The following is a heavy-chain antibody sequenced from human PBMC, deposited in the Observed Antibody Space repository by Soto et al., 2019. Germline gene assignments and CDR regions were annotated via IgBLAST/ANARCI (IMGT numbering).Heavy chain of an antibody. CDR2: INPTSGAT. V-gene: IGHV1-2*02. J-gene: IGHJ6*02. Sequence: SAVKVSCKASGYGFTGYGLHWVGQAPGQELQWMEWINPTSGATDYEQKFQGRVTMTREMSHNTAYLELSGLRSDDTADDTAVYYCAKSNYGGDDYFQYGLDVWG. CDR1: GYGFTGYG. D-gene: IGHD4-17*01. CDR3: VYYCAKSNYGGDDYFQYGLDV.